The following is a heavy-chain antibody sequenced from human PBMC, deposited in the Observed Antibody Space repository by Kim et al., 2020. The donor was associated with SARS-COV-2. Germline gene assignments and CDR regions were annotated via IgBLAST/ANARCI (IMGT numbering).Heavy chain of an antibody. J-gene: IGHJ5*02. CDR1: GYTFTSYA. V-gene: IGHV1-3*01. CDR2: INAGNGNT. Sequence: ASVKVSCKASGYTFTSYAMHWVRQAPGQRLEWMGWINAGNGNTKYSQKFQGRVTITRDTSASTAYMELSSLRSEDTAVYYCARDNMVRGVIIRGRNWFDPWGQGTLVTVSS. D-gene: IGHD3-10*01. CDR3: ARDNMVRGVIIRGRNWFDP.